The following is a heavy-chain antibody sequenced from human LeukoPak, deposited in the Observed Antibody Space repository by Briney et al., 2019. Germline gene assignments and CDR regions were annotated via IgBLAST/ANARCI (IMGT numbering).Heavy chain of an antibody. V-gene: IGHV1-69*17. Sequence: SVKVSCKASGGTFSSYAISWVREAPGQGLEWMGGIIPIFGIANYAQKFQGRVTITADKSTSTAYMELSRLRSEDTALYYCGRDAGSSWYFWFDPWGQGTLVTVSS. CDR2: IIPIFGIA. CDR1: GGTFSSYA. D-gene: IGHD6-13*01. CDR3: GRDAGSSWYFWFDP. J-gene: IGHJ5*02.